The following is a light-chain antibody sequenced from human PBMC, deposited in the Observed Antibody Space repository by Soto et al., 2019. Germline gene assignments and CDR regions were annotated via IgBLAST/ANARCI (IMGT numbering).Light chain of an antibody. CDR3: QQRSNWRVT. CDR2: DAS. J-gene: IGKJ4*01. Sequence: GDRVTITCRASQSISSWLAWYQQKPGKAPKLLIYDASSLESGVPSRFSGSGSGTEFTLTISSLQPDDIAVYYCQQRSNWRVTFGGGTKVDIK. CDR1: QSISSW. V-gene: IGKV1-5*01.